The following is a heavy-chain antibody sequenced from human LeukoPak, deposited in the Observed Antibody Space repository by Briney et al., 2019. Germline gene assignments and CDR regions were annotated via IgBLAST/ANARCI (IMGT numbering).Heavy chain of an antibody. D-gene: IGHD3-22*01. CDR1: GGSFSGYY. J-gene: IGHJ4*02. Sequence: SETLSLTCAVYGGSFSGYYWSWIRQPPGKGLEWIGEINHSGSTNYNPSLKSRVTISVDTSKNQFSLKLSSVTAADTAVYYCARESVYYDSSGYYRRVDYWGQGTLVTVSS. CDR3: ARESVYYDSSGYYRRVDY. CDR2: INHSGST. V-gene: IGHV4-34*01.